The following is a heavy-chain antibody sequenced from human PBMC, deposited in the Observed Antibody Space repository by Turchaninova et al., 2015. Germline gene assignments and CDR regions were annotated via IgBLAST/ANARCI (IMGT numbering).Heavy chain of an antibody. Sequence: QVQLVQSGAEVKKPGASVKVSCQASGYTFINYDINWVRQATGQGLEWMGWMNPHSGNPGFAQKFKGIVSLTRDTAISPAYMELSSLRAEDTAMYYCARVTGAIDSWGQGTLVTVSS. D-gene: IGHD3-9*01. CDR3: ARVTGAIDS. CDR2: MNPHSGNP. J-gene: IGHJ4*02. CDR1: GYTFINYD. V-gene: IGHV1-8*03.